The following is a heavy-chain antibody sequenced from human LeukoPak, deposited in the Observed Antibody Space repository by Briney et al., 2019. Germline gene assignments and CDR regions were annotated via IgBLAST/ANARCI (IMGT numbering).Heavy chain of an antibody. V-gene: IGHV4-59*01. J-gene: IGHJ3*02. CDR2: IYYSGST. CDR1: GGSISTYY. D-gene: IGHD3-22*01. Sequence: SETLSLTCTVSGGSISTYYWNWIRQPPGKGLEWIGYIYYSGSTNYNPSLTGRVTISVDTSKNQFSLKLSSVTAADTAVYYCAREYNYYDTSGWDAFEIWGQGTMVTVSS. CDR3: AREYNYYDTSGWDAFEI.